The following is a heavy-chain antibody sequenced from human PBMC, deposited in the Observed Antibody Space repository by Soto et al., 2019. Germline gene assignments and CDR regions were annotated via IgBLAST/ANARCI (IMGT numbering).Heavy chain of an antibody. CDR3: AKDRIMITFGRTGSYGMDV. CDR1: GFTFTNYG. D-gene: IGHD3-16*01. Sequence: GWSLRLSSAASGFTFTNYGMHWVRQAPGTGLEWVAIISFDGGRKYYADSVKGRLTISRDNSKNTLYLQMNSLRAEDTAVYYCAKDRIMITFGRTGSYGMDVWGQGTTVSVSS. J-gene: IGHJ6*02. V-gene: IGHV3-30*18. CDR2: ISFDGGRK.